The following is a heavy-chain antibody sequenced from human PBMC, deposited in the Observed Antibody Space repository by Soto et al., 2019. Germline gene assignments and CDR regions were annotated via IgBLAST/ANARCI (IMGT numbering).Heavy chain of an antibody. V-gene: IGHV3-23*01. CDR2: ISGSGGST. CDR3: AKSYDILTGYYWVDY. D-gene: IGHD3-9*01. CDR1: GFTFSSYA. Sequence: PGGSLRLSCAASGFTFSSYAMSWVRQAPGKGLEWVSAISGSGGSTYYADSVKGRFTISRDNSKNTLYLQMNSLRAEDTAVYYCAKSYDILTGYYWVDYWGQGTLVTVSS. J-gene: IGHJ4*02.